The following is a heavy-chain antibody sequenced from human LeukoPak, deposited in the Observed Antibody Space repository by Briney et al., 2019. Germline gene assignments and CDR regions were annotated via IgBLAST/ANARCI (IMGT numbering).Heavy chain of an antibody. D-gene: IGHD3-22*01. CDR2: INPSGGST. CDR3: ARDLEGITMIGGY. J-gene: IGHJ4*02. Sequence: ASVKVSCKASGYTFTSYYMHWVRRAPGQGLEWMGTINPSGGSTSYAQKFQGRVTMTRDTSTSTVYMELSSLRSEDTAVYYCARDLEGITMIGGYWGQGTLVTVSS. V-gene: IGHV1-46*01. CDR1: GYTFTSYY.